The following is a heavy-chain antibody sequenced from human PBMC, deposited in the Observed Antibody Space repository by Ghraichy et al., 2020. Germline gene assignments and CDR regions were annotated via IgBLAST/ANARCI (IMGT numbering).Heavy chain of an antibody. CDR3: ASRTVTPFDY. CDR2: IHNDGSTT. J-gene: IGHJ4*02. D-gene: IGHD4-17*01. V-gene: IGHV3-74*01. CDR1: GFIFSSSW. Sequence: GGPLRLSCAASGFIFSSSWMYWVRQAPGKGLVWVSRIHNDGSTTNYADSVKGRFTISRDNAKNTLYLQMSSLGVEDTAVYYCASRTVTPFDYWGQGTLVTVSS.